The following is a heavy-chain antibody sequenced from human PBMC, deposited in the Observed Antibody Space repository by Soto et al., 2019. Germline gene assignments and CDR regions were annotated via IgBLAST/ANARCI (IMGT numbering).Heavy chain of an antibody. Sequence: ASVKVSCKASGYTFTSYDINWVRQATGQGLEWMGWMNPNSGNTGYAQKFQGRVTMTRNTSISTAYMELSSLRSEDTAVYYCARGLQWLTRVFDYWAQRTLVTVSS. J-gene: IGHJ4*02. D-gene: IGHD6-19*01. CDR2: MNPNSGNT. CDR1: GYTFTSYD. V-gene: IGHV1-8*01. CDR3: ARGLQWLTRVFDY.